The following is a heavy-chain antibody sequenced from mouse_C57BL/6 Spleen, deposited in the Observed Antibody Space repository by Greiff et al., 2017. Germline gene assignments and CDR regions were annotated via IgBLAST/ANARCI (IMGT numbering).Heavy chain of an antibody. CDR2: IYPGSGST. V-gene: IGHV1-55*01. CDR3: ARGSSHFDY. D-gene: IGHD1-1*01. CDR1: GYTFTSYW. J-gene: IGHJ2*01. Sequence: QVQLQQPGAELVKPGASVKMSCKASGYTFTSYWITWVKQRPGQGLEWMGDIYPGSGSTTYNEKFKSKATLTVDTSSSTAYMQLSSMTSEDSAVYYCARGSSHFDYWGQGTTLTVSA.